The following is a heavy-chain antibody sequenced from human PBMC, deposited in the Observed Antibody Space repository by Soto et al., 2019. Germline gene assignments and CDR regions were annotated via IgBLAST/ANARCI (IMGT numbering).Heavy chain of an antibody. CDR1: GFTFSGYG. V-gene: IGHV3-30*18. J-gene: IGHJ4*02. CDR3: AKDRVCEHNNGWPLGS. D-gene: IGHD6-25*01. Sequence: QVQLVESGGGVAQPGRSLRLSCAASGFTFSGYGMHWVRQAPGKGLEWVAVISNDGSTKYYGDSVKGRFTISRDNTKNPLYMQRVSLRAEDTAVYYSAKDRVCEHNNGWPLGSWGQGTQVIVSS. CDR2: ISNDGSTK.